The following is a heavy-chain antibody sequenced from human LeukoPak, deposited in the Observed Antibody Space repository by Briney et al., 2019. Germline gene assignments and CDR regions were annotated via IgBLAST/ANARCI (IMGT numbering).Heavy chain of an antibody. CDR2: ISSSSSYI. CDR3: ARDLSGILTGYYSDFDY. Sequence: GRSLRLSCAASGFTFSSYSMNWVRQAPGKGLEWVSSISSSSSYIYYADSVKGRFTISRDNAKNSLYLQMNSLRAEDTAVYYCARDLSGILTGYYSDFDYWGQGTLVTVSS. V-gene: IGHV3-21*01. CDR1: GFTFSSYS. D-gene: IGHD3-9*01. J-gene: IGHJ4*02.